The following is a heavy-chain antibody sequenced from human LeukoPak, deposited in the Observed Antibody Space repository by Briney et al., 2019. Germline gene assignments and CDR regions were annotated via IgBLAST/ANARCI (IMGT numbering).Heavy chain of an antibody. D-gene: IGHD3-10*01. V-gene: IGHV3-23*01. CDR2: ISGSGGST. CDR1: GFTFSSYA. J-gene: IGHJ4*02. Sequence: PGGSLRLSCAASGFTFSSYAMSWVRQAPGKGLEWHSAISGSGGSTYYADSVKGRFTISRDNSKNTLYLQMNSLRAEDTAVYYCAKDPLNLVGPQTYFDYWGQGTLVTVSS. CDR3: AKDPLNLVGPQTYFDY.